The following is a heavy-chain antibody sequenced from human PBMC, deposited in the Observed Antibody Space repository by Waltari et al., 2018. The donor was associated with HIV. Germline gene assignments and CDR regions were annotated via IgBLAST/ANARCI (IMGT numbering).Heavy chain of an antibody. J-gene: IGHJ6*02. CDR2: ISFDGNNA. D-gene: IGHD3-3*01. CDR1: GFIFGAYA. Sequence: QEQLVEFGGGVAQPGRSLRLSCPASGFIFGAYAIHLGCPAPCKGLEWVGLISFDGNNAYYADSVKGRFTISRDNSKNTMSLQMNSLRSDDTALYYCARTIFGVMITSDFFYGMDVWGQGTTVTVS. CDR3: ARTIFGVMITSDFFYGMDV. V-gene: IGHV3-30-3*01.